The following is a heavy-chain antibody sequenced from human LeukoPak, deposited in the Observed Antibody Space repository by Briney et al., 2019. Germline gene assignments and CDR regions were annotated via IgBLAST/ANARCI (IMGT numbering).Heavy chain of an antibody. J-gene: IGHJ6*02. CDR1: GGTFSSYT. D-gene: IGHD5-24*01. CDR3: ARRGLQTYYGMDV. V-gene: IGHV1-69*02. CDR2: IIPILGIA. Sequence: SVKVSCKASGGTFSSYTISWVRQAPGRGLEWMGRIIPILGIANYAQKFQGRVTITADKSTSTAYMELSSLRSEDTAVYYCARRGLQTYYGMDVWGQGTTVTVSS.